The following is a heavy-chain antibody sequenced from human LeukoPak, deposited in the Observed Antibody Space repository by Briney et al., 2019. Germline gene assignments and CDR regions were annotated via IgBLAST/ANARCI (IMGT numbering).Heavy chain of an antibody. CDR2: IYYSGTT. D-gene: IGHD2-21*02. Sequence: KPSETLSLTCTVSGGSIRSTSHYWGWIRQPPGKGLEWIGVIYYSGTTYNNPPLKSRVTISVDTSKNRFSLRLSSVTAADTAVYYCARSCGGDCYPGLWFDPWGQGTLVTVSS. J-gene: IGHJ5*02. V-gene: IGHV4-39*01. CDR1: GGSIRSTSHY. CDR3: ARSCGGDCYPGLWFDP.